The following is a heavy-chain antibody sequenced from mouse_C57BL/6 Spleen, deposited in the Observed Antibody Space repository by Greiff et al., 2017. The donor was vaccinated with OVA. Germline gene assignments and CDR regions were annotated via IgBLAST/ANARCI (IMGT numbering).Heavy chain of an antibody. D-gene: IGHD1-1*01. CDR2: IYPRDGST. J-gene: IGHJ1*03. CDR1: GYTFTSYD. Sequence: AQLQQSGPELVKPGASVKLSCKASGYTFTSYDINWVKQRPGQGLEWIGWIYPRDGSTKYNEKFKGKATLTVDTSSSTAYMELHSLTSEDSAVYFCARRVAYYGSSHWYFDVWGTGTTVTVSS. V-gene: IGHV1-85*01. CDR3: ARRVAYYGSSHWYFDV.